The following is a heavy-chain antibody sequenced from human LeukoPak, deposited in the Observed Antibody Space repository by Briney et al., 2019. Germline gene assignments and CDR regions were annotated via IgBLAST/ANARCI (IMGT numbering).Heavy chain of an antibody. V-gene: IGHV3-7*03. CDR2: IKQDGSEK. Sequence: GGSLRLSCAASGFTLSSYWMSWVRQAPGKGLEWVANIKQDGSEKYYVDSVKGRFTISRDNAKNSLYLQMNSLRAEDTAVYYCARGLDYFDYWGQGTLVTVSS. CDR1: GFTLSSYW. CDR3: ARGLDYFDY. D-gene: IGHD3-22*01. J-gene: IGHJ4*02.